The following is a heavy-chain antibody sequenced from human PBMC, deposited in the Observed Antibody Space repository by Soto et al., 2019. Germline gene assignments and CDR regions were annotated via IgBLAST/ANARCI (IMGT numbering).Heavy chain of an antibody. D-gene: IGHD5-12*01. V-gene: IGHV3-30-3*01. Sequence: QVQLVESGGGVVQPGRSLRLTCTASGFTFSSYAMHWVRQAPGKGLEWVASVSYDGGNEHYADSVKGRFTISRDNSKNTLSMQMNSLRVKDTAVFYCARASGYDKWDTLNYWGQGTQVTVSS. CDR3: ARASGYDKWDTLNY. CDR1: GFTFSSYA. CDR2: VSYDGGNE. J-gene: IGHJ4*02.